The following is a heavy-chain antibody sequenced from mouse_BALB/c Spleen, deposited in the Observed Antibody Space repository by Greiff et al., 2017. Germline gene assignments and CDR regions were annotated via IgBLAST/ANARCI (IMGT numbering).Heavy chain of an antibody. D-gene: IGHD1-1*01. Sequence: QVQLKESGAELAKPGASVKMSCKASGYTFTSYWMHWVKQRPGQGLEWIGYINPSTGYTEYNQKFKDKATLTADKSSSTAYMQLSSLTSEDSAVYYCARRGWVTTVENWYFDVWGAGTTVTVSS. CDR2: INPSTGYT. CDR1: GYTFTSYW. V-gene: IGHV1-7*01. CDR3: ARRGWVTTVENWYFDV. J-gene: IGHJ1*01.